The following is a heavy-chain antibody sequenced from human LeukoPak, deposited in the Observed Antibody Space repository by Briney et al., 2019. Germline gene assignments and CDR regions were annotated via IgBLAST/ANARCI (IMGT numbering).Heavy chain of an antibody. CDR1: GYTFSDFS. CDR2: ISVRSNYR. Sequence: GGSLTPSCAASGYTFSDFSVNWVRQAPGKGLEWVSSISVRSNYRYYADSVRGRFTISRDDARDSLFLQMNSLRAEDTAVYFCVRLRRNNDRSGYYYYYDYWGQGTLVTVSS. D-gene: IGHD3-22*01. J-gene: IGHJ4*02. CDR3: VRLRRNNDRSGYYYYYDY. V-gene: IGHV3-21*01.